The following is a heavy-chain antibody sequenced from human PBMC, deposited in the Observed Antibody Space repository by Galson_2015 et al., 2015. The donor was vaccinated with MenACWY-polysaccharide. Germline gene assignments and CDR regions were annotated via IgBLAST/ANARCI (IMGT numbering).Heavy chain of an antibody. Sequence: SLRLSCAAYGFTFGSYAMGWVRQAPGKGLEWVSSIGGSGLTTFYAESVKGRFNISRDNAQNILSLQMNSLRADDTARYFCSKVTEMASSRRPFDVWGQGTMVTVSS. CDR1: GFTFGSYA. V-gene: IGHV3-23*01. J-gene: IGHJ3*01. D-gene: IGHD5-24*01. CDR2: IGGSGLTT. CDR3: SKVTEMASSRRPFDV.